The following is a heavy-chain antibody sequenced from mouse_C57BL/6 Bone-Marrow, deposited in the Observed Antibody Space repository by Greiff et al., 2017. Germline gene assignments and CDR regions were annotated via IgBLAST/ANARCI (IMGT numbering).Heavy chain of an antibody. J-gene: IGHJ1*03. Sequence: EVQRVESEGGLVQPGSSMKLSCTASGFTFSDYYMAWVRQVPEKGLEWVANINYDGSSTYYLDSLKSRFIISRDNAKNILYLQMSSLKSEDTATYYCARDPNYYGSRDWYFDVWGTGTTVTVSS. CDR2: INYDGSST. CDR3: ARDPNYYGSRDWYFDV. V-gene: IGHV5-16*01. D-gene: IGHD1-1*01. CDR1: GFTFSDYY.